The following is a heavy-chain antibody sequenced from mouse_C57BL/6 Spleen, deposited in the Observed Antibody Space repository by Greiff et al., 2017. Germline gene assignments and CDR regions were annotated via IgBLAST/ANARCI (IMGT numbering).Heavy chain of an antibody. V-gene: IGHV2-5*01. D-gene: IGHD1-1*01. CDR2: IWRGGST. J-gene: IGHJ1*03. Sequence: VQLQQSGPGLVQPSQSLSITCTVSGFSLTSYGVHWVRQSPGKGLEWLGVIWRGGSTDYNAAFMSRLSITKDNSKSQVFFKMNNLQADDTAIYYCAKRDYYGSSDWYFDVWGTGTTVTVSS. CDR1: GFSLTSYG. CDR3: AKRDYYGSSDWYFDV.